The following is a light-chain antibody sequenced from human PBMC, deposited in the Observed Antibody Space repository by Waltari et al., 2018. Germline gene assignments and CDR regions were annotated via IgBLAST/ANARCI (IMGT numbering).Light chain of an antibody. CDR3: QQYNSVPCT. Sequence: DIQMTQAPSSLSASVGDRVTITCRPSQGISSWLAWYQQKPGKAPNLLIYKASSLQSGVPSRFSGSGSGTDFTLTISSLQPEDFATYYCQQYNSVPCTFGQGTKVEIK. CDR1: QGISSW. J-gene: IGKJ2*02. CDR2: KAS. V-gene: IGKV1-5*03.